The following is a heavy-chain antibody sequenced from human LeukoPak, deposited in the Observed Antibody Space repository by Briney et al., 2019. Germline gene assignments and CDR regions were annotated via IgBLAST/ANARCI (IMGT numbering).Heavy chain of an antibody. CDR1: GVSISSGGYY. V-gene: IGHV4-30-2*01. CDR2: IYHSGST. CDR3: AREAASDHIFDY. D-gene: IGHD6-25*01. Sequence: PSQTPSLTCTVSGVSISSGGYYWRWIRQPPGKGLEWIGYIYHSGSTYYNPSLKSRVTISVDRSKNQFSLKLSSVTAADTAVYYCAREAASDHIFDYWGQGTLVTVSS. J-gene: IGHJ4*02.